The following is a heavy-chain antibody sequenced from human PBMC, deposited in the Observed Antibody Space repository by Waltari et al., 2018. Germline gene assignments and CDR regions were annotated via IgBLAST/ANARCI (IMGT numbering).Heavy chain of an antibody. Sequence: EVQLLESGGGLVQPGGSLRLSCAASGFTFSSYAMSWVLQAPGKGLEWVSAISGSGGSTYYADSVKGRFTISRDNAKNTLYLQMNSLRAEDTAVYYCARSFMITFGGVIQINAFDIWGQGTMVTV. V-gene: IGHV3-23*01. CDR3: ARSFMITFGGVIQINAFDI. CDR1: GFTFSSYA. J-gene: IGHJ3*02. CDR2: ISGSGGST. D-gene: IGHD3-16*01.